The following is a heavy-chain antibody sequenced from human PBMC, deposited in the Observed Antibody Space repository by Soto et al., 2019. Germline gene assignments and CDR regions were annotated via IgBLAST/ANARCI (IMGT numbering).Heavy chain of an antibody. V-gene: IGHV1-69*12. Sequence: QVQLVQSGAEVQKPGSSVKVSCKASVGTFSSYAISWVRQAPGQGLEWMGGIIPIFGTANYAKKLQGSVTITADESTSTAYMELSSLRSEDTDVYYCIRYYDSSGGDQHWGQGTLVTVSS. CDR1: VGTFSSYA. J-gene: IGHJ1*01. D-gene: IGHD3-22*01. CDR2: IIPIFGTA. CDR3: IRYYDSSGGDQH.